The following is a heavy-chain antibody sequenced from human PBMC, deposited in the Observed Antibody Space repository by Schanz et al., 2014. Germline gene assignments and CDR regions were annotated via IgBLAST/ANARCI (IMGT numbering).Heavy chain of an antibody. CDR1: GGSVSSGGDY. J-gene: IGHJ3*02. Sequence: QVQLQESGPGLVKPSQTLSLTCTVSGGSVSSGGDYWSWIRQHPGKGLEWIGFISYSGSTYYNPSLKSRVTISVDTSKNQFSLNLSSATAADTAVYYCARDRGHGVLPGDIWGQGTMVTVSS. D-gene: IGHD3-10*01. V-gene: IGHV4-31*03. CDR3: ARDRGHGVLPGDI. CDR2: ISYSGST.